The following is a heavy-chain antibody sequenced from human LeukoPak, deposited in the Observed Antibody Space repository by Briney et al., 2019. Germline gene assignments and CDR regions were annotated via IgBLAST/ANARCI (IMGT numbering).Heavy chain of an antibody. J-gene: IGHJ5*02. CDR1: GGSFSGYY. Sequence: SETLSLTCAVYGGSFSGYYWSWIRQPPGKGLEWIGEINHSGSTNYNPSLKSRVTISVDTSKNQFSLKLSSVTAADTAVYYCARERRRGRFAPGGQGPRVTVPS. D-gene: IGHD3-10*01. CDR2: INHSGST. CDR3: ARERRRGRFAP. V-gene: IGHV4-34*01.